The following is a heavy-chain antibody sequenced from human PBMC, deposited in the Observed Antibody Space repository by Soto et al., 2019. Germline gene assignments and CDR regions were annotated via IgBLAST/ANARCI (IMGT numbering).Heavy chain of an antibody. V-gene: IGHV4-39*01. CDR3: ARLNDSPDYYYGMDV. D-gene: IGHD2-15*01. J-gene: IGHJ6*02. CDR2: IYYSGST. CDR1: GGSISSSSYY. Sequence: TSETLSLTCTVSGGSISSSSYYWGWIRQPPGKGLEWIGSIYYSGSTYYNPSLKSRVTISVDTSKNQFSLKLSSVTAADTAVYYCARLNDSPDYYYGMDVWGQGTTVTVS.